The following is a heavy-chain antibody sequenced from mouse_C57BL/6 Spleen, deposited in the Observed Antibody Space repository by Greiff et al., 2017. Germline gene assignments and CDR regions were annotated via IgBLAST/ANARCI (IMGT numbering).Heavy chain of an antibody. CDR1: GYTFTSYW. V-gene: IGHV1-69*01. Sequence: QVQLKQPGAELVMPGASVKLSCKASGYTFTSYWMHWVKQRPGQGLEWIGEIDPSDSYTNYNQKFKGKSTLTVDKSSSTAYMQLSSLTSEDSAVYYCARSLGYDYYFDYWGQGTTLTGSS. J-gene: IGHJ2*01. D-gene: IGHD2-4*01. CDR2: IDPSDSYT. CDR3: ARSLGYDYYFDY.